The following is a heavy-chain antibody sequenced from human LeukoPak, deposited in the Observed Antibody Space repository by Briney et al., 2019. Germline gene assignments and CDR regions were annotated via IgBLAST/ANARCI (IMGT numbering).Heavy chain of an antibody. CDR2: IYYSGST. Sequence: GSLRLSCAASGFTFSSYSMNWVRQAPGKGLEWIGSIYYSGSTYYNPSLKSRVTISVDTSKNQFSLKLSSVTAADTAVYYCARDPGGWYRDNWFDPWGQGTLVTVSS. CDR3: ARDPGGWYRDNWFDP. J-gene: IGHJ5*02. CDR1: GFTFSSYS. D-gene: IGHD6-19*01. V-gene: IGHV4-39*07.